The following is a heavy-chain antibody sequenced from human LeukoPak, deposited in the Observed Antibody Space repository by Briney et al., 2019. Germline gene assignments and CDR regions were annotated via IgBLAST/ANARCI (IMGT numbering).Heavy chain of an antibody. V-gene: IGHV3-11*04. Sequence: PGRSLRLSCVASGFTFSDYYMSWIRQAPGKGLEWVSYISSSGSTIYYADSVKGRFTISRDNAKNSLYLQMNSLRAEDTAVYYCAVTMVVTAFDYWGQGTLVTVSS. D-gene: IGHD4-23*01. J-gene: IGHJ4*02. CDR2: ISSSGSTI. CDR1: GFTFSDYY. CDR3: AVTMVVTAFDY.